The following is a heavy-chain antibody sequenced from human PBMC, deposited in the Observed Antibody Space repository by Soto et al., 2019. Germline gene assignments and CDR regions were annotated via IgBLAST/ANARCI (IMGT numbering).Heavy chain of an antibody. Sequence: QVQLVQSGAEVKKPGASVKVSCKASGYTFTSYDINWVRQATGQGLEWMGWMNPNSGNTGYAQKFQGRVTMTRNTSICXAYMELSSLRSEDTAVYYCARDRAVLVPAALNDYYYYGMDVWGQGTTVTVSS. D-gene: IGHD2-2*01. CDR2: MNPNSGNT. V-gene: IGHV1-8*01. J-gene: IGHJ6*02. CDR1: GYTFTSYD. CDR3: ARDRAVLVPAALNDYYYYGMDV.